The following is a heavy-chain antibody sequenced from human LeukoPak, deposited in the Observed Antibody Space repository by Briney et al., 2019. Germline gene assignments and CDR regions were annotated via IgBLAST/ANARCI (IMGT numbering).Heavy chain of an antibody. J-gene: IGHJ4*02. CDR3: AKGGGIAAAGTWGYFDY. Sequence: PGGSLRLSCAASGFTFSSYAMSWVRQAPGKGLEWVSVISGSGCSTYYEDSVKGRFTISRDNSKNTLYLQMNSLRAEDTAVYYCAKGGGIAAAGTWGYFDYWGQGTLVTVSS. D-gene: IGHD6-13*01. CDR2: ISGSGCST. V-gene: IGHV3-23*01. CDR1: GFTFSSYA.